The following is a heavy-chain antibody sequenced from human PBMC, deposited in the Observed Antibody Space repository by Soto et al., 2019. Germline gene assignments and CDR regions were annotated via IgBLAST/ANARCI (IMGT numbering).Heavy chain of an antibody. Sequence: SETLSLTCAVSGGSISSGGYSWSWIRQPPGKGLEWIGYIYHSGSTYYNPSLKSRVTISVDRSKNQFSLKLSSVTAADTAVYYCARVGDSSGYLGYWGQGTLVTVSS. V-gene: IGHV4-30-2*01. D-gene: IGHD3-22*01. CDR2: IYHSGST. J-gene: IGHJ4*02. CDR1: GGSISSGGYS. CDR3: ARVGDSSGYLGY.